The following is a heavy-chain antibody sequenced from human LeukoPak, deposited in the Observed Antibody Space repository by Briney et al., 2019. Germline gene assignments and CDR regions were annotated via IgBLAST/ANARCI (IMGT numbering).Heavy chain of an antibody. J-gene: IGHJ4*02. CDR3: AKDGVVQWLAYYLDY. D-gene: IGHD6-19*01. V-gene: IGHV3-30*18. CDR1: GFTFSSYG. Sequence: HAGGSLRLSCAASGFTFSSYGIHWVRQTPGKGLEWVAVISYDGSNKYYADSVKGRFTISRDNSKNTLYLQMNGLRAEDTAVYYCAKDGVVQWLAYYLDYWGQGTLVTVSS. CDR2: ISYDGSNK.